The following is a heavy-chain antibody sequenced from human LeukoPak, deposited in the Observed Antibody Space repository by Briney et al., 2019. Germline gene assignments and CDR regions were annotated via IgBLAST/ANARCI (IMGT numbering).Heavy chain of an antibody. CDR3: ARGPWGLTVITPNWFDP. Sequence: GGSLRLSWAASGFTFSSYSMNWVRQAPGKGLECVSYISSSGSSIYYADSVKGRFTISRDNAKNSLYLQMNGLRAEDTAVYYCARGPWGLTVITPNWFDPWGQGTLVTVSS. J-gene: IGHJ5*02. D-gene: IGHD4-11*01. V-gene: IGHV3-48*01. CDR1: GFTFSSYS. CDR2: ISSSGSSI.